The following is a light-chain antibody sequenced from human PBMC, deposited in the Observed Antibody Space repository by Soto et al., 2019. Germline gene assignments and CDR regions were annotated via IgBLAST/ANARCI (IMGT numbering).Light chain of an antibody. CDR2: DAS. CDR3: QQFNSHPLT. J-gene: IGKJ4*01. Sequence: AIQVTQSPSSLSASVGDRVTITCRASQGISSALVWYQQKPGKAPKLLIYDASSLESGVPTRFSGSGYGTDFTLTISSLQPEDFATYYCQQFNSHPLTFGGGTKVDMK. V-gene: IGKV1-13*02. CDR1: QGISSA.